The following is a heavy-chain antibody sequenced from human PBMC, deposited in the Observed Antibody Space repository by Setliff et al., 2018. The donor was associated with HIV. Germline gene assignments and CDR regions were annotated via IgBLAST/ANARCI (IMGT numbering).Heavy chain of an antibody. V-gene: IGHV3-30*10. CDR3: AKGGYASGWLDY. CDR2: VTYDGRRT. CDR1: GFTFSYYY. D-gene: IGHD6-19*01. J-gene: IGHJ4*02. Sequence: GGSLRLSCAASGFTFSYYYMSGVRQAPGKGLEWVSGVTYDGRRTFYTDAVKGRFTISRDNSKSTLYLQMNSLRPEDTAVYYCAKGGYASGWLDYWGRGTLVTVSS.